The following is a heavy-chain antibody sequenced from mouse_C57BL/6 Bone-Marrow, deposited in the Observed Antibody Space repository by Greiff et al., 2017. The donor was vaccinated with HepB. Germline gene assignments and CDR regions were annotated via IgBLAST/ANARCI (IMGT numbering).Heavy chain of an antibody. D-gene: IGHD1-1*01. CDR1: GYTFTSYW. J-gene: IGHJ4*01. CDR2: IYPSDSET. V-gene: IGHV1-61*01. CDR3: ARRATTVVATDYAMDY. Sequence: QVQLQQSGAELVRPGSSVKLSCKASGYTFTSYWMDWVKQRPGQGLEWIGNIYPSDSETHYNQKFKDKATLTVDKSSSTAYMQLSSLTSEDSAVYYCARRATTVVATDYAMDYWGQGTSVTVSS.